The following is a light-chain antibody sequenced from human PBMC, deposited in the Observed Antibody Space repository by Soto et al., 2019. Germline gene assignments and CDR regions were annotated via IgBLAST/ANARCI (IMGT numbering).Light chain of an antibody. J-gene: IGLJ1*01. CDR1: SSDVGGYNY. CDR2: DVS. V-gene: IGLV2-14*01. CDR3: SSYTSSSTYV. Sequence: QSVLTQPASVSGSPGQSITISCTGTSSDVGGYNYVSWYQQHPGKAPKLMIYDVSNRPSGVSNRFSGSKSGNTASLTISGLQAEDEGDYYCSSYTSSSTYVFGGGTKLTVL.